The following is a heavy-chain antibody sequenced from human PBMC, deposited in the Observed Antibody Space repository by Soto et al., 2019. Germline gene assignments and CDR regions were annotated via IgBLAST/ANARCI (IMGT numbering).Heavy chain of an antibody. D-gene: IGHD2-21*02. CDR2: ISYDGSNK. V-gene: IGHV3-30*03. Sequence: ESGGGVVQPGRSLRLSCAASGFTFSSYGMHWVRQAPGKGLEWVAVISYDGSNKYYADSVKGRFTISRDNSKNTLYLQMNSLRAEDTAVYYCTTDQDCGGDCNYYYYYGMDVWGQGTTVTVSS. CDR3: TTDQDCGGDCNYYYYYGMDV. J-gene: IGHJ6*02. CDR1: GFTFSSYG.